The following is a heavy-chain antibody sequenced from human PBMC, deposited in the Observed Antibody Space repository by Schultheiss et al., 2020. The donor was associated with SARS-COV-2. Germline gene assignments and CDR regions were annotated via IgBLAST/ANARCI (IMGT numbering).Heavy chain of an antibody. CDR2: ISSGSSYI. CDR3: AKENSNYADY. Sequence: GGSLRLSCAASGFTVSSNYMSWVRQAPGKGLEWVSSISSGSSYIYYADSVKGRFTISRDNAKNSLYLQMNTLRAEDTAVYYCAKENSNYADYWGQGTLVTVSS. J-gene: IGHJ4*02. D-gene: IGHD4-11*01. CDR1: GFTVSSNY. V-gene: IGHV3-21*04.